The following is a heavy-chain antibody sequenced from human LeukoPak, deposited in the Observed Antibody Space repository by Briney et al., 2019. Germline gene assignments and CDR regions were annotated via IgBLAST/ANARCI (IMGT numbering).Heavy chain of an antibody. D-gene: IGHD3-22*01. V-gene: IGHV3-11*04. CDR2: ISSSGSTI. CDR3: ARIAHYYDSSGYPLGY. Sequence: PGGSLRLSCAASGFTFSDYYMSWIRQAPGKGLEWVSYISSSGSTIYYADSVKGRFTISRDNAKNSLYLQMNSLRAEDTAVYYCARIAHYYDSSGYPLGYWGQGTLVTVSS. CDR1: GFTFSDYY. J-gene: IGHJ4*02.